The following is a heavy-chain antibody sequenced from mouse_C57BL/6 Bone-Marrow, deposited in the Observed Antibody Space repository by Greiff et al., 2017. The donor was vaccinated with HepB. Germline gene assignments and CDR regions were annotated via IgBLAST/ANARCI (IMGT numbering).Heavy chain of an antibody. CDR1: GFSINSDCY. D-gene: IGHD1-1*01. CDR2: TFYSGIT. Sequence: EVKLMESGPSLVRPSQTLSLTCTVTGFSINSDCYWIWIRQFPGNKLEYIGYTFYSGITYYNPSLESRTYITRDTSKNQFSLKLSSLTTEDTATYYCARAATWGWYFDVWGTGTTVTVSS. J-gene: IGHJ1*03. V-gene: IGHV3-3*01. CDR3: ARAATWGWYFDV.